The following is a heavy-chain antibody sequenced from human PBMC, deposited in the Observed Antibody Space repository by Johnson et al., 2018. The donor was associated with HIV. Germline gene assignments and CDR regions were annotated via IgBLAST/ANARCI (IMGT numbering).Heavy chain of an antibody. Sequence: QLVESGGGVVQPGRSLRLSCAASGFSISDYYMSWIRQAPGKGLEWISYIGRSGTTIYYADSVKGRFTISRNNTKNSLYLQMNSLRAEDTAVYYCARGGYNWNDFLNDAFDMWGQGTVVTVSS. J-gene: IGHJ3*02. CDR3: ARGGYNWNDFLNDAFDM. CDR1: GFSISDYY. V-gene: IGHV3-11*04. CDR2: IGRSGTTI. D-gene: IGHD1-1*01.